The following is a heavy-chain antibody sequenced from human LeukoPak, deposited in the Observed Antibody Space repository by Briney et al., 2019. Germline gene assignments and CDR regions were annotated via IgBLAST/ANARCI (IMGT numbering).Heavy chain of an antibody. J-gene: IGHJ4*02. CDR3: ARPWGGSGSYIYDY. CDR1: GGSISSSSYY. V-gene: IGHV4-39*01. CDR2: IYYSGST. Sequence: SETLSLTCTASGGSISSSSYYWGWIRQPPGKGLEWIGSIYYSGSTYYNPSLKSRVTISVDTSKNQFSLKLSSVTAADTAVYYCARPWGGSGSYIYDYWGQGTLVTVSS. D-gene: IGHD1-26*01.